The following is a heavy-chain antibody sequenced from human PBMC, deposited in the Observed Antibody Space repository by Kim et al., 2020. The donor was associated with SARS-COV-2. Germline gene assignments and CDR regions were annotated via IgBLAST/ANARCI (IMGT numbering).Heavy chain of an antibody. CDR2: ISATGGTT. CDR1: GFTFSNFA. Sequence: GGSLRLSCEASGFTFSNFAMTWVRQAPGKGLEWVSSISATGGTTYYADSVKGRFAVSRDNSKNTLYLHLNTLRAEDAAVYYCAKPSNYYDSGGHHWEYYYGLDVWGQGTTVTAS. D-gene: IGHD3-22*01. CDR3: AKPSNYYDSGGHHWEYYYGLDV. J-gene: IGHJ6*02. V-gene: IGHV3-23*01.